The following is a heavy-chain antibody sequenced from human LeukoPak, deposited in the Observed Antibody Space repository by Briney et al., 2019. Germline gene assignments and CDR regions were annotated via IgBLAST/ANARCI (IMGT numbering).Heavy chain of an antibody. V-gene: IGHV1-8*01. CDR1: GYTFTSYD. CDR2: MNPNSGNT. D-gene: IGHD3-10*01. CDR3: ARVPWGVEFDP. Sequence: ASVKVSCKASGYTFTSYDIHGVRQATGQGREWMGWMNPNSGNTGYAQKFQGRVTMTRNTSISTAYMELSSLRSEDTAVYYCARVPWGVEFDPWGQGTLVTVSS. J-gene: IGHJ5*02.